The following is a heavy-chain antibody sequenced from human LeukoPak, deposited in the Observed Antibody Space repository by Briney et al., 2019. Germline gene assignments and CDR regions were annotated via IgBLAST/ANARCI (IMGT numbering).Heavy chain of an antibody. V-gene: IGHV3-21*01. CDR3: AIGGYGANDDAFDI. J-gene: IGHJ3*02. CDR1: GFTFSSYS. D-gene: IGHD4-23*01. Sequence: GGSLRLSCAASGFTFSSYSMNWVRQAPGRGLEWVSSVSSSSSYIYYADSVKGRFTISRDNAKNSLYLQMNSLRAEDTAVYYCAIGGYGANDDAFDIWGQGTMVTVSS. CDR2: VSSSSSYI.